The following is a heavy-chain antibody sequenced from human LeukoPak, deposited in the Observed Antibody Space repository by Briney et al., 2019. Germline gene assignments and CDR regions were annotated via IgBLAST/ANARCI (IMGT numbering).Heavy chain of an antibody. CDR1: GFTFDDYA. J-gene: IGHJ4*01. CDR2: ISWNSGSI. CDR3: AKARTYDILTGYTR. Sequence: GGSLRLSCAASGFTFDDYAMHWVRQAPGKGLEWVSGISWNSGSIGYADSVKGRFTISRDNAKNSLYLQMNSLRAEDMALYYCAKARTYDILTGYTRWGHGTLVTVSS. D-gene: IGHD3-9*01. V-gene: IGHV3-9*03.